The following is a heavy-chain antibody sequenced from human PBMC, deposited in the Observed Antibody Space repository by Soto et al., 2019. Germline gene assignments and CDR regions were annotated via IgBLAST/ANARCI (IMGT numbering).Heavy chain of an antibody. CDR3: ARVRGRGYSGFDPSSDYYDYVWGSYRYDHYPYVMAV. J-gene: IGHJ6*02. V-gene: IGHV1-2*02. D-gene: IGHD3-16*02. CDR1: GYTFTGYY. Sequence: SVKACCKASGYTFTGYYIPWVRQAPVQGLEWMGWINPNSGGTNYAQKFQGRVTMTRDTSLSTSYMELIRLRSDDTAVYYCARVRGRGYSGFDPSSDYYDYVWGSYRYDHYPYVMAVWGQGTTVTASS. CDR2: INPNSGGT.